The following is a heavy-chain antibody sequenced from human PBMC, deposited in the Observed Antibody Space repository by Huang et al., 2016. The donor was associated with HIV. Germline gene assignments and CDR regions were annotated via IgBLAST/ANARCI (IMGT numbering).Heavy chain of an antibody. CDR3: ATLPPVNYGRSGGRVRDY. CDR2: MNPKSVNT. V-gene: IGHV1-8*01. J-gene: IGHJ4*02. D-gene: IGHD2-15*01. CDR1: GYTFSNYD. Sequence: QVQLVQSGAEVKKPGASVKVSCKASGYTFSNYDINWVRQAPGQGLEWMGWMNPKSVNTGYARKVQGRVTMTRSTSISTAYMELSRLRFEDTAVYYCATLPPVNYGRSGGRVRDYWGQGSLVTVSS.